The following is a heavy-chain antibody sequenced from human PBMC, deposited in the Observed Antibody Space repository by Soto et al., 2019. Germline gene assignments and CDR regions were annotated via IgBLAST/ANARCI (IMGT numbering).Heavy chain of an antibody. CDR1: GFTFSNAW. Sequence: GGSLRLSCAASGFTFSNAWMSWVRQAPGKGLEWVGRIKSKTDGGTTDYAAPVKGRFTISRDDSKITLYLQMNSLKTEDTAVYYCTTEAYSSSWYVDYWGQGTLVTVSS. CDR2: IKSKTDGGTT. CDR3: TTEAYSSSWYVDY. J-gene: IGHJ4*02. V-gene: IGHV3-15*01. D-gene: IGHD6-13*01.